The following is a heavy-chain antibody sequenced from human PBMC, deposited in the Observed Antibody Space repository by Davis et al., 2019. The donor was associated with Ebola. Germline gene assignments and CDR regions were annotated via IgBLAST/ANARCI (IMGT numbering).Heavy chain of an antibody. CDR3: ARDSSSSSSSSYYYYYYMDV. Sequence: PSETLSLTCTVSGGSISSYYWSWIRQPAGKGLEWIGRIYTSGSTNYNHSLKSRVTMSVDTSKNQFSLKLSSVTAADTAVYYCARDSSSSSSSSYYYYYYMDVWGKGTTVTVSS. J-gene: IGHJ6*03. D-gene: IGHD6-6*01. CDR1: GGSISSYY. V-gene: IGHV4-4*07. CDR2: IYTSGST.